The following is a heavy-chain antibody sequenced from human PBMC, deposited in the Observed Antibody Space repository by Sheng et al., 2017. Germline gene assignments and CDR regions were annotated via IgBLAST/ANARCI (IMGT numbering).Heavy chain of an antibody. Sequence: QEQLQESGPGLVKPSETPVPHLHRLWWLHQWLLLVLDSAVPGKGLEWIGTVHSNGNTIYSPSLRGPSHXVTRRVRNQFSLSLHSVTPGDTAVYYCATGQAGDHWGQGILVTVSS. CDR1: WLHQWLL. CDR2: VHSNGNT. V-gene: IGHV4-59*13. CDR3: ATGQAGDH. J-gene: IGHJ4*02.